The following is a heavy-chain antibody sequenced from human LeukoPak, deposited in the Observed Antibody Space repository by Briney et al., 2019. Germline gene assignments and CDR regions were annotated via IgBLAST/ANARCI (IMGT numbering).Heavy chain of an antibody. Sequence: SETLSLTCTVSGGSISSSSYYWGWIRQPPGKGLEWIGSIYYSGSTYYNPSLKSRVTISVDTSKNQFSLKLSSVTAADTAVYYCARRGYSYGYPYYYYYYYYMDVWGKGTTVTISS. CDR2: IYYSGST. V-gene: IGHV4-39*07. CDR1: GGSISSSSYY. D-gene: IGHD5-18*01. J-gene: IGHJ6*03. CDR3: ARRGYSYGYPYYYYYYYYMDV.